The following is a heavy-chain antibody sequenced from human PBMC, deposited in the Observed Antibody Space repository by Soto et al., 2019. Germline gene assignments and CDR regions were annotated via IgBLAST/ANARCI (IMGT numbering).Heavy chain of an antibody. D-gene: IGHD5-12*01. CDR2: ISGSGTST. J-gene: IGHJ5*02. CDR1: GFTFSSYA. CDR3: AKMPREPVGYGYFAP. V-gene: IGHV3-23*01. Sequence: PGGSLRLSCAASGFTFSSYAMSWVRQAPGKGLEWVSAISGSGTSTYYADSVKGRFTISRDNSKNTLYLQMNSLRAEDTAVYYCAKMPREPVGYGYFAPWGQGALVTVSS.